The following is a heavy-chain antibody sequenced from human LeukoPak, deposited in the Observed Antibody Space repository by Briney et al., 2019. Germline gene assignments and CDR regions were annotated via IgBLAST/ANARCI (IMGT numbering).Heavy chain of an antibody. D-gene: IGHD7-27*01. J-gene: IGHJ4*02. CDR1: GFTFSDSY. Sequence: GGSLRLSCAASGFTFSDSYMTWIRQAPGKGLEWVSFISNSGDSIYYADSVKGRFTTSRDNAKNSLFLQMNSLRAEDTAVYYCGRGHWGLDYWGQGALVTVSS. V-gene: IGHV3-11*04. CDR2: ISNSGDSI. CDR3: GRGHWGLDY.